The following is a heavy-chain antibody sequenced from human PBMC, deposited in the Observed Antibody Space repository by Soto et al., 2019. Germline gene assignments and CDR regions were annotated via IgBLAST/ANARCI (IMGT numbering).Heavy chain of an antibody. Sequence: VQLVQSGAEVKKPGSSVKVSCKAFGGTFSTYAVSWVRQAPGQGLEWVGGIIPSTGSTNHAQKFQGRVTITADESTRTVYMELTSLRSDDPAVYYCARGGSSSDYWGQGTLVTVSS. D-gene: IGHD6-13*01. CDR3: ARGGSSSDY. V-gene: IGHV1-69*12. J-gene: IGHJ4*02. CDR1: GGTFSTYA. CDR2: IIPSTGST.